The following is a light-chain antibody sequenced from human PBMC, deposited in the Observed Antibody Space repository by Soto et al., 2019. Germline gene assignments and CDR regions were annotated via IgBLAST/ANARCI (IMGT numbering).Light chain of an antibody. J-gene: IGLJ3*02. CDR3: SSFTGINPWV. CDR2: EVC. CDR1: SSDVGGYNY. Sequence: QSALTQPASVSGSPGQSITISRTGTSSDVGGYNYVSWYQQHPGKAPKLMVYEVCNRPSGVSNRFSGAKSGNTASLTISGLQAEDEADYYYSSFTGINPWVFGGGTKLAVL. V-gene: IGLV2-14*01.